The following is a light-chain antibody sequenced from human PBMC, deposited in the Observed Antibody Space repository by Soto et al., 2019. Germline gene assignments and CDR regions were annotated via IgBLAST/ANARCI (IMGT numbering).Light chain of an antibody. J-gene: IGLJ2*01. CDR3: GSYASATLI. CDR1: RSDIGAYDY. Sequence: QSALTQPASVSGSPGQSITISCTGTRSDIGAYDYVSWFQQYSGKAPTLIIYEVRFRPSGVSSRFSGSKSGNTASLTISGLQTEDEAEYYCGSYASATLIFGGGTKVTVL. CDR2: EVR. V-gene: IGLV2-14*03.